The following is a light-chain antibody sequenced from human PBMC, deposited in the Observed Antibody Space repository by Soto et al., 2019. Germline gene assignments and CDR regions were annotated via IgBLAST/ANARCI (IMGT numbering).Light chain of an antibody. J-gene: IGKJ2*01. V-gene: IGKV3-15*01. CDR1: QSVSSN. CDR3: QQYNKWPPYT. Sequence: EIVMTQSPATLSVSSGDRATLSCRASQSVSSNLAWYQQKPGQAPRLLIYGASSRATGIPARFSGSGSGTEFTLTISSLQSEDFAVYYCQQYNKWPPYTFGQGTKLEIK. CDR2: GAS.